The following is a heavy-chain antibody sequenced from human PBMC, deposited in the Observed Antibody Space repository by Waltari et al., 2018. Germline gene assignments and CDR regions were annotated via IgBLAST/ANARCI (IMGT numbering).Heavy chain of an antibody. D-gene: IGHD6-19*01. CDR1: SYG. CDR2: ISAYNGNT. V-gene: IGHV1-18*01. Sequence: SYGISWVRQAPGQGLEWMGWISAYNGNTNYAQKLQGRVTMTTDTSTSTAYMELRSLRSDDTAVYYCARDRAGGWAVAGTFDYWGQGTLVTVSS. J-gene: IGHJ4*02. CDR3: ARDRAGGWAVAGTFDY.